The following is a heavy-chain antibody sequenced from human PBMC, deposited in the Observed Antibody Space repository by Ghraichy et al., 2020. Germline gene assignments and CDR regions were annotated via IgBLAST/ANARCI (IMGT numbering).Heavy chain of an antibody. D-gene: IGHD4-17*01. CDR3: ARDLWATVTNYNNYFDY. V-gene: IGHV1-69*04. J-gene: IGHJ4*02. CDR2: IIPILGIA. CDR1: GGTFSSYA. Sequence: SVKVSCKASGGTFSSYAISWVRQAPGQGLEWMGRIIPILGIANYAQKFQGRVTITADKSTSTAYMELSSLRSEDTAVYYCARDLWATVTNYNNYFDYWGQGTLVTVSS.